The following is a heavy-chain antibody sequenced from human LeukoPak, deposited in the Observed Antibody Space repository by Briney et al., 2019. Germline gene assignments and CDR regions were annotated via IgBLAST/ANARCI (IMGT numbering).Heavy chain of an antibody. CDR2: IYTSGST. V-gene: IGHV4-4*07. CDR3: ARAKTGSGSLPLDYYMDV. J-gene: IGHJ6*03. D-gene: IGHD1-26*01. Sequence: PSETLSLTRTVSGGSISSYYWSWIRQPAGEGLEWIGRIYTSGSTNYNPSLTSRVTMSVDTSKNQFSLKLSSVTAADTAVYYCARAKTGSGSLPLDYYMDVWGKGTTVTVSS. CDR1: GGSISSYY.